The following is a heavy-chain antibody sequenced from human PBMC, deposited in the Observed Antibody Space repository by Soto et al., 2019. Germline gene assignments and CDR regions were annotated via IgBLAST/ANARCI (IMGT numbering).Heavy chain of an antibody. CDR1: GYTFTNYW. CDR3: ARDPSYYGMDV. J-gene: IGHJ6*02. CDR2: IDPSDSHT. V-gene: IGHV5-10-1*01. Sequence: GESLKISCRGSGYTFTNYWINWVRQMPGKGLEWMGRIDPSDSHTSYSPSYQGHVTISVDKSISAAYLQWNSLKASDTAMYYCARDPSYYGMDVWGQGTTVPVSS.